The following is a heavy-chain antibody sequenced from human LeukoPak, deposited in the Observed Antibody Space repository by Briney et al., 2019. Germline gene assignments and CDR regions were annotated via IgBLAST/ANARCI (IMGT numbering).Heavy chain of an antibody. CDR2: IYSGGST. Sequence: PGGSLRLSCAASGFTVSSNYMSWARQAPGKGLEWVSVIYSGGSTYYADSVKGRFTISRDNSKNTLYLQMNSLRAEDTAVYYCARGEAHSSSWYWGSYYMDVWGKGTTVTVSS. J-gene: IGHJ6*03. CDR3: ARGEAHSSSWYWGSYYMDV. D-gene: IGHD6-13*01. V-gene: IGHV3-53*01. CDR1: GFTVSSNY.